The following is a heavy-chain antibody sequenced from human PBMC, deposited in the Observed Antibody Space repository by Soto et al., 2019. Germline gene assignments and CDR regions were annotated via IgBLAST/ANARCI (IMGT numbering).Heavy chain of an antibody. Sequence: EVQLVESGGGLVKPGGSLRLSCAASGFTFSSYSMNWVRQAPGKGLEWVSSISSSSSYIYYADSVKGRFTISRDNAKNSLYLQMNSLRAEYTAVYYCASTYDSSGYYRYYGMDVWGQGTTVTVSS. CDR3: ASTYDSSGYYRYYGMDV. J-gene: IGHJ6*02. CDR1: GFTFSSYS. V-gene: IGHV3-21*01. D-gene: IGHD3-22*01. CDR2: ISSSSSYI.